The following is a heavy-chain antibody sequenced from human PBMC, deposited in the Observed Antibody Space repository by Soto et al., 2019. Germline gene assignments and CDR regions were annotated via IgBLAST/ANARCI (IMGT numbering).Heavy chain of an antibody. CDR3: ARATRTLGYCSGGSCPRWFDP. CDR1: GGTFSSYA. Sequence: SVKVSCKASGGTFSSYAISWVRQAPGQGLEWMGGIIPIFGTANYAQKFQGRVTITADESTSTAYMELSSLRSEDTAVYYCARATRTLGYCSGGSCPRWFDPWGHGTLVTVSS. V-gene: IGHV1-69*13. CDR2: IIPIFGTA. D-gene: IGHD2-15*01. J-gene: IGHJ5*02.